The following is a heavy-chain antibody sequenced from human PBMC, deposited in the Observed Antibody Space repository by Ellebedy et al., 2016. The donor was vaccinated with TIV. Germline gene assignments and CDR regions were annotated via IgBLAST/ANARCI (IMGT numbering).Heavy chain of an antibody. CDR2: IIPISGTT. Sequence: SVKVSXKASGGTFSNFAISWVRQAPGQGLEWMGGIIPISGTTNYAQKFQGRVTITADASTSTIYMDLSSLRSEDRAVYYCARSTTVNYYFDYWGQGTLVTVSS. CDR1: GGTFSNFA. J-gene: IGHJ4*02. V-gene: IGHV1-69*13. D-gene: IGHD4-17*01. CDR3: ARSTTVNYYFDY.